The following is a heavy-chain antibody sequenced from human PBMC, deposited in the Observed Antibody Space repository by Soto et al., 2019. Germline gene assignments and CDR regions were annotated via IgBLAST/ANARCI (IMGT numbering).Heavy chain of an antibody. CDR2: ISWNSGSI. CDR1: GFTFDDYA. Sequence: EVQLVESGGGLVQPGRSLRLSCAASGFTFDDYARHWVRQAPGKGLEWVSGISWNSGSIGYADSVKGRFTISRDNAKNSLYLQMNSLRAEDTALYYCAKEGSVAVALTYYFDYWGQGTLVTVSS. CDR3: AKEGSVAVALTYYFDY. J-gene: IGHJ4*02. V-gene: IGHV3-9*01. D-gene: IGHD6-19*01.